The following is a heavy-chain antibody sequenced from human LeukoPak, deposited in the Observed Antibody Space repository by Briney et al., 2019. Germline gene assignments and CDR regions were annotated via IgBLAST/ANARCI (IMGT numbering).Heavy chain of an antibody. Sequence: SLILSCASSGFTFNYYAMHWARHAPGEGLEGVAGISWNSGSICYADSVKGRFTISRDNDKNFLYLQMNRLRAEATALYSCAKGLYSSTWSAWDYWGQGTLVTVSS. V-gene: IGHV3-9*01. CDR2: ISWNSGSI. D-gene: IGHD6-13*01. J-gene: IGHJ4*02. CDR1: GFTFNYYA. CDR3: AKGLYSSTWSAWDY.